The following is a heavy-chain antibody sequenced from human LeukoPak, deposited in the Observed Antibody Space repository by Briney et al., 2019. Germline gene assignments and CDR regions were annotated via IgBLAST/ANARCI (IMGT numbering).Heavy chain of an antibody. J-gene: IGHJ6*03. Sequence: GASVKAACKASGYTFASYGISWVRQAPGQGLECMGWISDYNGNTNYAQKLQGRVTMTTDTSTSTAYMELRSLRSDDTAVYYCARGGYFDWLRGYYYMDVWGKGTTVTVSS. CDR2: ISDYNGNT. V-gene: IGHV1-18*01. CDR3: ARGGYFDWLRGYYYMDV. CDR1: GYTFASYG. D-gene: IGHD3-9*01.